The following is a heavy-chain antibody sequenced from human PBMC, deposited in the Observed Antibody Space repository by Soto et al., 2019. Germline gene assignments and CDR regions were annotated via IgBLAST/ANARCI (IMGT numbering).Heavy chain of an antibody. CDR2: INHSGST. J-gene: IGHJ5*02. CDR3: ARAWVVPAAQPFVGFWFDP. Sequence: QVQLQQWGAGLLKPSETLSLTCAVYGGSFSGYYWSWIRQPPGKGLEWIGEINHSGSTNYNPSLKSLVTISVDTSKNQFSLKLSSVTAADTAVYYCARAWVVPAAQPFVGFWFDPWGQGTLVTVSS. V-gene: IGHV4-34*01. CDR1: GGSFSGYY. D-gene: IGHD2-2*01.